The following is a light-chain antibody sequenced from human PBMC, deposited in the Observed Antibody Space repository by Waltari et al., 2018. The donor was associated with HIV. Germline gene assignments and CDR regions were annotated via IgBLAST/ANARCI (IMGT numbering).Light chain of an antibody. J-gene: IGLJ3*02. CDR1: SSTIRRNS. V-gene: IGLV1-47*01. CDR2: RND. Sequence: QSVLTQPPSASGTPGQRVTLSCPGSSSTIRRNSVILYQQFPGTAPKFLIYRNDRRPSGVPDRFSASRSGTSASLVISGLRSEDEADYYCAAYDDNLPGWMFGGGTKLTAL. CDR3: AAYDDNLPGWM.